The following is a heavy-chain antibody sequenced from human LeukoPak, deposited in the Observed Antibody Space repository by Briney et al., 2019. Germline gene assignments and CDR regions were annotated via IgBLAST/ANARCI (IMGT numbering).Heavy chain of an antibody. CDR1: GYVFSNYG. CDR3: ARDFLEAEGQTEDYFDH. CDR2: ISTYDGRT. V-gene: IGHV1-18*01. D-gene: IGHD1-14*01. J-gene: IGHJ4*02. Sequence: ASVKVSCKASGYVFSNYGISWVRQAPGQGLEWMGWISTYDGRTNFAQKFQGRVTLTTDTSTDTAYMELRTLRSDDTAVYYCARDFLEAEGQTEDYFDHWGQGTLVIVSS.